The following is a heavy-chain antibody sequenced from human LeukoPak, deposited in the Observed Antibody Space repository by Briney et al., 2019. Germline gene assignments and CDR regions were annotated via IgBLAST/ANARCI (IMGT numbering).Heavy chain of an antibody. Sequence: PSETLSLTCTVSGGSISSYYWSWIRQPPGKGLEWIGEINHSGSTNYNPSLKSRVTISVDTSKNQFSLKLSSVTAADTAVYYCARISGGSHPADYWGQGTLVTVSS. J-gene: IGHJ4*02. CDR2: INHSGST. CDR3: ARISGGSHPADY. V-gene: IGHV4-34*01. D-gene: IGHD2-15*01. CDR1: GGSISSYY.